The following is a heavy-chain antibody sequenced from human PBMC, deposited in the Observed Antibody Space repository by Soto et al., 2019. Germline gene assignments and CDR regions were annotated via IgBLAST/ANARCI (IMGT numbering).Heavy chain of an antibody. Sequence: SVKVSCKASGDTFSIFAISWVRQAPGQGLEWMGGIIPIIGTTNYAQRFQGRITITGDESTGTAYMELSSLKSEDTAVYYCARDLGSGSYSFDYWGRG. CDR1: GDTFSIFA. CDR2: IIPIIGTT. V-gene: IGHV1-69*13. D-gene: IGHD5-12*01. CDR3: ARDLGSGSYSFDY. J-gene: IGHJ4*02.